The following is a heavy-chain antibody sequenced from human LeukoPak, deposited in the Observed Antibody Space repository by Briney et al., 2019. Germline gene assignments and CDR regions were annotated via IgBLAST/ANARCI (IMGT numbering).Heavy chain of an antibody. CDR3: AREGSGEGNYYFDY. CDR2: INWNGGST. V-gene: IGHV3-20*04. J-gene: IGHJ4*02. Sequence: GGSLRLSCAASGFTFDDYGMSWVRQAPGKGLEWVSGINWNGGSTVYADSVKGRFTISRDNAKNSLYLQMNSLRAEDTALYYCAREGSGEGNYYFDYWGQGTLVTVSS. CDR1: GFTFDDYG. D-gene: IGHD4-23*01.